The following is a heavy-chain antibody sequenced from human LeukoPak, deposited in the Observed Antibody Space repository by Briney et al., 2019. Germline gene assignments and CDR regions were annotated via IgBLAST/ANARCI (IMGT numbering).Heavy chain of an antibody. CDR2: ISGSGGST. D-gene: IGHD5-18*01. Sequence: GGSLRLSCAASGFTFSSYAMSWVRQTPGKGLEWVSAISGSGGSTYYADSVKGRFTISRDNSKNTLYLQMNSLRAEDTAVYYCAKYGTAMVTGKPYYFDYWGQGTLVTVSS. J-gene: IGHJ4*02. CDR3: AKYGTAMVTGKPYYFDY. V-gene: IGHV3-23*01. CDR1: GFTFSSYA.